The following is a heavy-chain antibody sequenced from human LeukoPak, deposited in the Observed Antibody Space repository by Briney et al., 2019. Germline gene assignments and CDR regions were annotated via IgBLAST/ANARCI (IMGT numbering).Heavy chain of an antibody. D-gene: IGHD2-15*01. CDR1: GFTFDDYS. CDR2: ISWNSDSI. Sequence: PGGSLRLSCAASGFTFDDYSMHWVRQAPGKGLEWVSGISWNSDSIDYADSVKGRFSISRDNAKNSLYLQMNSLTAEDTAFYYCARDQPIEKGGSVFEDWGQGTLVTVSS. J-gene: IGHJ4*02. V-gene: IGHV3-9*01. CDR3: ARDQPIEKGGSVFED.